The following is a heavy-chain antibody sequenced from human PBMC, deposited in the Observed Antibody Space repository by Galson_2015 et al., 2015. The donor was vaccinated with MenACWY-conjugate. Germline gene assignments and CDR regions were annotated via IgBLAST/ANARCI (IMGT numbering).Heavy chain of an antibody. J-gene: IGHJ4*02. CDR3: ARFPAASSGYYYYFDY. Sequence: SVKVSCKASGGTFSSYAISWVRQAPGQGLEWMGGIIPIFGTANYAQKFQGRVTITADKSTSTAYMELSSLRSEDTAVYYCARFPAASSGYYYYFDYWGQGTLVTVSS. V-gene: IGHV1-69*06. CDR1: GGTFSSYA. D-gene: IGHD3-22*01. CDR2: IIPIFGTA.